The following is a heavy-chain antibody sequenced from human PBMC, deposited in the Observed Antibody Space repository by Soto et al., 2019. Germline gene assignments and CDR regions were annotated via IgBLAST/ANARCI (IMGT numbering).Heavy chain of an antibody. D-gene: IGHD2-15*01. CDR1: GGSISSSSYY. CDR3: ARRSESCSGGSCYYYYYYMDV. J-gene: IGHJ6*03. Sequence: SETLSLTCTVSGGSISSSSYYWGWIRQPPGKGLEWIGSIYYSGSTYYNPSLKSRVTISVDTSKNQFSLKLSSVTAADTAVYYCARRSESCSGGSCYYYYYYMDVWGKGTTVTVSS. CDR2: IYYSGST. V-gene: IGHV4-39*01.